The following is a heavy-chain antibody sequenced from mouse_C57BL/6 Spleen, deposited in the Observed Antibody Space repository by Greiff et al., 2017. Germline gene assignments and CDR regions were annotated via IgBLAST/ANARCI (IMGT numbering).Heavy chain of an antibody. D-gene: IGHD2-3*01. J-gene: IGHJ2*01. Sequence: QVQLQQSGAELARPGASVKLSCKASGYTFTSYGISWVKQRTGQGLEWIGEIYPRSGNTYYNEKFKGKATLTADKSSSTAYMGLRSLTSEDSAVYVCARGDDGSYFDYWGQGTTLTVSS. CDR1: GYTFTSYG. CDR3: ARGDDGSYFDY. V-gene: IGHV1-81*01. CDR2: IYPRSGNT.